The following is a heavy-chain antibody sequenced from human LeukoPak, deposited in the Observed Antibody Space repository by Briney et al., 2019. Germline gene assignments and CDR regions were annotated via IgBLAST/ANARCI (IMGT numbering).Heavy chain of an antibody. V-gene: IGHV4-59*01. J-gene: IGHJ6*02. D-gene: IGHD4-11*01. Sequence: SETLSLTCTVPGGSISSYFWSWIRQPPGKGLEWIGYIYYSGRTNYNPSLKSRVTISVDTSKNQFYLKLSSVTAADTAVYYCARETYSNYFPYGMDVWGQGTTVTVSS. CDR1: GGSISSYF. CDR2: IYYSGRT. CDR3: ARETYSNYFPYGMDV.